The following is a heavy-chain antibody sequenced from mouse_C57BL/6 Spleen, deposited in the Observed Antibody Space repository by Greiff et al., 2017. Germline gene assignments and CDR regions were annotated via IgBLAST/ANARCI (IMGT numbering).Heavy chain of an antibody. CDR3: ASWLLRGY. V-gene: IGHV1-82*01. D-gene: IGHD2-3*01. J-gene: IGHJ2*01. Sequence: QVQLKESGPELVKPGASVKISCKASGYAFSSSWMNWVKQRPGKGLEGIGRIYPGDGDTNYNGKFKGKATLTANKSSSTAYMQLSSLTSEDSAVYFCASWLLRGYWGQGTTLTVSS. CDR1: GYAFSSSW. CDR2: IYPGDGDT.